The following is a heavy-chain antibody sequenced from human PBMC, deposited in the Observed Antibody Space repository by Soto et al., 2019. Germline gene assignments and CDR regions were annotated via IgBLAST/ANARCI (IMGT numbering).Heavy chain of an antibody. J-gene: IGHJ5*02. Sequence: QLQESGSGLVKPSQTLSLTCAVSGGSISSGGHSWSWLRQPPGKGLEWIGYIYHSGSTDYNPCLKSRVTMSVDASKNQFSLRLSSVTAADTAVYYCAREVVLYDYLSWFEPWGQGALVTVSS. V-gene: IGHV4-30-2*01. CDR1: GGSISSGGHS. CDR3: AREVVLYDYLSWFEP. D-gene: IGHD3-10*01. CDR2: IYHSGST.